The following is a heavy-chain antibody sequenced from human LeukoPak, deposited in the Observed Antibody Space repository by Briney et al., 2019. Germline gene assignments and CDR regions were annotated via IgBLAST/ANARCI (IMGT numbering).Heavy chain of an antibody. J-gene: IGHJ3*02. Sequence: QASETLSLTCTVSGGSISSSSYYWGWIRQPPGKGLEWIGSIYYSGSTYYNPSLKSRVTISVDTSKNQFSLKLSSVTAADTAVYYCARGMYDYGDYISAFDIWGQGTMVTVSS. CDR1: GGSISSSSYY. CDR3: ARGMYDYGDYISAFDI. V-gene: IGHV4-39*07. CDR2: IYYSGST. D-gene: IGHD4-17*01.